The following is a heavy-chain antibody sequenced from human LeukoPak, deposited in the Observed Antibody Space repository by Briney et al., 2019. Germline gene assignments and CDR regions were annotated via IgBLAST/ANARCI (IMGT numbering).Heavy chain of an antibody. J-gene: IGHJ6*03. CDR2: IYYNGST. V-gene: IGHV4-39*01. CDR3: ARGMGYYGSGSYYKFYYYYYMDV. D-gene: IGHD3-10*01. Sequence: PSETLSLTCAVSGGSISSSHYYWGWIRQPPGKGLEWIGNIYYNGSTYYNPSLKSRVTISVDTSKNQFSLKLSSVTAADTAVYYCARGMGYYGSGSYYKFYYYYYMDVWGKGTTVTVSS. CDR1: GGSISSSHYY.